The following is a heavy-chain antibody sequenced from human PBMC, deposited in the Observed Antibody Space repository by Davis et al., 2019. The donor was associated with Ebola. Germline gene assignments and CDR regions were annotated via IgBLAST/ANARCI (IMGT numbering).Heavy chain of an antibody. D-gene: IGHD3-10*01. CDR1: AFTFSSYA. Sequence: GGSLRLSCAASAFTFSSYAMNWVRQAPGKGLEWVSSISDSGRNTFYADSVKGRFTVSRDNSKNTLYPQMNSLRAEDTAVYYCARGSRGYYGWGGYYNGGGDYWGQGTLVTVSS. J-gene: IGHJ4*02. CDR3: ARGSRGYYGWGGYYNGGGDY. CDR2: ISDSGRNT. V-gene: IGHV3-23*01.